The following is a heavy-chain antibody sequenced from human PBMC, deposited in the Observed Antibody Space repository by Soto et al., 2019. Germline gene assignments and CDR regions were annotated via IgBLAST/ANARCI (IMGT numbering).Heavy chain of an antibody. D-gene: IGHD2-21*02. CDR2: IYWDGDK. CDR1: GFSLNTGGLG. V-gene: IGHV2-5*02. CDR3: VHSRCGGDCLRCYSSHYYYGMDV. Sequence: QITLKESGPTLVKPTQTLTLTCTFSGFSLNTGGLGVGWIRQPPGKALEWLALIYWDGDKRYSPSLQSRLSITKDTSNNQVVLTMTNMGPVDTATYYCVHSRCGGDCLRCYSSHYYYGMDVWGQGNTITVSS. J-gene: IGHJ6*02.